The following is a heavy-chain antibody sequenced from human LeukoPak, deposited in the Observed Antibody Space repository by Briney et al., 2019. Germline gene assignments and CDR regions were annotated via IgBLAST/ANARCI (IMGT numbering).Heavy chain of an antibody. J-gene: IGHJ4*02. D-gene: IGHD4-17*01. Sequence: GASLRLSCAASGLTFSSYAMSWVRQAPGKGLEGVSAISGSGGSTYYADSVKGRFTISRDNSKNTLYLQMNSLRAEDTAVYYCARDLADYGDSMYYFDYWGQGTLVTVSS. CDR1: GLTFSSYA. CDR2: ISGSGGST. V-gene: IGHV3-23*01. CDR3: ARDLADYGDSMYYFDY.